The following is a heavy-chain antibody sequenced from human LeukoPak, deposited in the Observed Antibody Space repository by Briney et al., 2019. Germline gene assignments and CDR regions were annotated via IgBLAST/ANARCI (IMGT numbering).Heavy chain of an antibody. CDR1: AFTFSSYG. Sequence: GGSLRLACAASAFTFSSYGMHWVRQAPGKGLEWLAFIRYDGSNKYYADSVKGRFTISRDNSKNTLYLQMNSLRAEDTAVYYCAKDPGFKSYGFFFGYWGQGTLVTVSS. V-gene: IGHV3-30*02. CDR2: IRYDGSNK. J-gene: IGHJ4*02. D-gene: IGHD5-18*01. CDR3: AKDPGFKSYGFFFGY.